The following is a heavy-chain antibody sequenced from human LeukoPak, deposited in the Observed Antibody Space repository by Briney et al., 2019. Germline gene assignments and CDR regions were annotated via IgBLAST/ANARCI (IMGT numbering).Heavy chain of an antibody. J-gene: IGHJ4*02. CDR3: AKRVFYYDSRGYYYYY. CDR2: ISGSGGST. V-gene: IGHV3-23*01. CDR1: GFTFSSYA. Sequence: GGSLRLSCAASGFTFSSYAMSWVRQAPVKGLEWVSAISGSGGSTYYADSVKGRFTISRDNSKNTLYLQMNSLRAEDTAVYYCAKRVFYYDSRGYYYYYWGQGTLVTVSS. D-gene: IGHD3-22*01.